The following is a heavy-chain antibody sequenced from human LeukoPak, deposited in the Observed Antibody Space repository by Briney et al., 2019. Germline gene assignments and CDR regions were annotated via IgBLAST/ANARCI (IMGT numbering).Heavy chain of an antibody. J-gene: IGHJ3*02. V-gene: IGHV4-30-4*08. CDR2: IYYSGST. Sequence: PSETLSLTCAVSGGSISSGDYYWSWIRQPPGKGLEWIGYIYYSGSTYYNPSLKSRITISVDTSKNQFSLKLSSVTAADTAVYYCARDKPVYGFDIWGQGTMVTVSS. CDR1: GGSISSGDYY. CDR3: ARDKPVYGFDI.